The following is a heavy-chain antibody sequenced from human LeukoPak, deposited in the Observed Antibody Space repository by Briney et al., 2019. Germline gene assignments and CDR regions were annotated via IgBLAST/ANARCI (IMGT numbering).Heavy chain of an antibody. CDR3: ARVSRYYDSSGYYFDY. Sequence: RPSETLSLTCAVYGASFSGYYWSWIRQPPGKGLEWIGEINHSGSTKYNPSLKSRVTISVDTSKNQFSLKLNSVTAADTAVYYCARVSRYYDSSGYYFDYWGQGTLVTVSS. J-gene: IGHJ4*02. CDR1: GASFSGYY. CDR2: INHSGST. D-gene: IGHD3-22*01. V-gene: IGHV4-34*01.